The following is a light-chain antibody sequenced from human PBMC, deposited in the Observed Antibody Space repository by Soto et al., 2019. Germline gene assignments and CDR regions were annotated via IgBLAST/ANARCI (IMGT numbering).Light chain of an antibody. J-gene: IGLJ1*01. Sequence: QSVLTQPASVSGSPGQSITISCTGTSSDVGGYNYVSWYQQHPGKAPKLMIYDVSYRPSGVSNRFSGSKSGNTASLTISGLQAEDEDDYYCSSHKSSSPYVFGTGTKVTVL. CDR1: SSDVGGYNY. V-gene: IGLV2-14*01. CDR3: SSHKSSSPYV. CDR2: DVS.